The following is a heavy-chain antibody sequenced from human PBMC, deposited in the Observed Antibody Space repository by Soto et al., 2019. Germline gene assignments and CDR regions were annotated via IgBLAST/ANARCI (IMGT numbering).Heavy chain of an antibody. CDR2: IWYDGSNK. CDR3: ARDRELLSPDYYYGMDV. V-gene: IGHV3-33*01. CDR1: GFTFSSYG. Sequence: PGGSLRLSCAASGFTFSSYGMHWVRQAPGKGLEWVAVIWYDGSNKYYADSVKGRFTISRDNSKNTLYLQMNSLRAEDTAVYYCARDRELLSPDYYYGMDVWGQGTTVTVSS. J-gene: IGHJ6*02. D-gene: IGHD1-26*01.